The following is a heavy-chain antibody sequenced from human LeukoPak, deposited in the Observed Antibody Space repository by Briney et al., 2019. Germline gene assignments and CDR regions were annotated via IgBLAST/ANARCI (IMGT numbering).Heavy chain of an antibody. CDR1: GFTFSSYE. CDR2: ISSSGSTI. Sequence: PGGSLRLSCAASGFTFSSYEMNWVRQDPGKGLEWVSYISSSGSTIYYADSVKGRFTISRDNAKNSLYLQMNSLRAEDTAVYYCARDPPYDILTGLMWDYWGQGTLVTVSS. CDR3: ARDPPYDILTGLMWDY. V-gene: IGHV3-48*03. J-gene: IGHJ4*01. D-gene: IGHD3-9*01.